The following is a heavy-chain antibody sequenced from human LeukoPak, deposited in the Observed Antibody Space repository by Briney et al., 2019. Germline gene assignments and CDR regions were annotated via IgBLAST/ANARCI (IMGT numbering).Heavy chain of an antibody. CDR3: AKGVDV. CDR1: GFRFRNHW. Sequence: GGSLRLSCEASGFRFRNHWMNWVRQAPGKGLEWVANIKEDGCEKYYVDSVKGRFTISRDNARNSLFLQMNSLRAEDTAVYYCAKGVDVWGKGTTVTVSS. CDR2: IKEDGCEK. J-gene: IGHJ6*04. V-gene: IGHV3-7*01.